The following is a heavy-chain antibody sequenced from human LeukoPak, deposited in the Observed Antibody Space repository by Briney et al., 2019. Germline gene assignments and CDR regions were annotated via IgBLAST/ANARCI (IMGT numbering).Heavy chain of an antibody. D-gene: IGHD5-18*01. CDR3: ARFHSRSDAFDI. J-gene: IGHJ3*02. V-gene: IGHV4-59*01. CDR2: MYYSGRT. Sequence: PSETLSLTCSGSGGSISSYYWSWMRQPPVKGLEFIGYMYYSGRTNYNPSLKSRVTISVDTSKNQFSLKLSSVTAADTAVYYCARFHSRSDAFDIWGQGTMVTVSS. CDR1: GGSISSYY.